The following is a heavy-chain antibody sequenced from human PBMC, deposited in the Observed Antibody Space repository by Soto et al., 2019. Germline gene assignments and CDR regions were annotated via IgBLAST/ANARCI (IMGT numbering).Heavy chain of an antibody. J-gene: IGHJ3*02. CDR1: GFSLSTSGVG. CDR3: EHSPQHDLLTDYYIHDAFYI. V-gene: IGHV2-5*02. CDR2: IYWDDDK. D-gene: IGHD3-9*01. Sequence: SGPTLVNPTQTLTLTCTFSGFSLSTSGVGVGWIRQPPGKALEWLALIYWDDDKRYSPSLKSRLTITKDTSKNQVVLTMTNMDPVDTATYYCEHSPQHDLLTDYYIHDAFYIWGQGAMVTVS.